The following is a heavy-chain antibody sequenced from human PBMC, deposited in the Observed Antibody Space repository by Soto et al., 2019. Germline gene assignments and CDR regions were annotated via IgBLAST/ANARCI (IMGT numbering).Heavy chain of an antibody. CDR2: ISGSGGST. D-gene: IGHD6-13*01. V-gene: IGHV3-23*01. Sequence: GGSLRLSCAVSGFTFSRNAMSWVRQAPGKGLEWVSAISGSGGSTYYADSVKGRFTISRDNSKNTRYLQMNSLRAENTAVYYCAKGIAAAGTRQVLAFDIWGQGTMVTVSS. CDR3: AKGIAAAGTRQVLAFDI. J-gene: IGHJ3*02. CDR1: GFTFSRNA.